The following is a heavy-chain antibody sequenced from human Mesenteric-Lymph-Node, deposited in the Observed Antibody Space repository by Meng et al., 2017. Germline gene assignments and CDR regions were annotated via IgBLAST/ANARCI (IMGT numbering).Heavy chain of an antibody. CDR3: ARGVVGATSGDY. V-gene: IGHV7-4-1*02. Sequence: QGPLVRSGGEGKKPGSSGKLSCKASGGTFSSYAISWVRQAPGQGLEWMGWISTNTGNPTYAQGFTGRFVFSVDTSVSTAYLQISSLKAEDTAVYYCARGVVGATSGDYWGQGTLVTVSS. CDR2: ISTNTGNP. CDR1: GGTFSSYA. D-gene: IGHD1-26*01. J-gene: IGHJ4*02.